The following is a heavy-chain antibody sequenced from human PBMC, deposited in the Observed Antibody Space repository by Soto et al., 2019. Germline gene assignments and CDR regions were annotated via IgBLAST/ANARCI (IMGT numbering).Heavy chain of an antibody. CDR1: GGSMSNYY. V-gene: IGHV4-59*01. Sequence: ETLSLTCTVSGGSMSNYYFSWLRQPPGRGLEWIGYTYYSGITNFNPSLKSRVTFSVDTSKNQISLNLTSVTAADTAVYYCARSTPNLWFFLWGQGTMVTVSS. J-gene: IGHJ3*01. D-gene: IGHD2-15*01. CDR2: TYYSGIT. CDR3: ARSTPNLWFFL.